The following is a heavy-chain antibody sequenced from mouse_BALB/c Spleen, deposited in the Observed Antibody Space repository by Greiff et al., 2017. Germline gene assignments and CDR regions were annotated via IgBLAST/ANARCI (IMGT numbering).Heavy chain of an antibody. CDR3: ARSGKYGNSGDY. D-gene: IGHD2-1*01. CDR2: IYPGDGDT. V-gene: IGHV1-80*01. CDR1: GYAFSSYW. J-gene: IGHJ2*01. Sequence: QVQLQQSGAELVRPGSSVKISCKASGYAFSSYWMNWVKQRPGQGLEWIGQIYPGDGDTNYNGKFKGKATLTADKSSSTAYMQLSSLTSEDSAVYFCARSGKYGNSGDYWGQGTTLTVSS.